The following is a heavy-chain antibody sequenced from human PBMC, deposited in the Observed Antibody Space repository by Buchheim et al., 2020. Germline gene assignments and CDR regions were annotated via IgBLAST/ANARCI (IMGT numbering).Heavy chain of an antibody. D-gene: IGHD3-16*02. CDR1: GFTFSSYW. CDR3: ARARFDYIWGSYLPLDF. V-gene: IGHV3-7*04. J-gene: IGHJ4*02. Sequence: EVQLVASGRGLVRPGGSLRLSCAASGFTFSSYWMSWVRQAPGKGLEWVANIKHDGSEKYYVDSVKGRFTVSRDNAKNTLYLQMNNLRFGDSAIYFCARARFDYIWGSYLPLDFWGRGSL. CDR2: IKHDGSEK.